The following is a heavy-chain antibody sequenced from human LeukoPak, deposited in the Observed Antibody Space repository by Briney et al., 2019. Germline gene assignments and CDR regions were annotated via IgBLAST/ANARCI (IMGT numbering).Heavy chain of an antibody. D-gene: IGHD6-13*01. CDR3: ARDRLMGYSSSWIDY. J-gene: IGHJ4*02. Sequence: SVKVSCKASGGTFSSYVISWVRQAAGQGREWMGRIIPILGIANYAQKFQGRVTITADKSTSTSYMELSSLRSEDTAVYYCARDRLMGYSSSWIDYWGQGTLVTVSS. CDR2: IIPILGIA. V-gene: IGHV1-69*04. CDR1: GGTFSSYV.